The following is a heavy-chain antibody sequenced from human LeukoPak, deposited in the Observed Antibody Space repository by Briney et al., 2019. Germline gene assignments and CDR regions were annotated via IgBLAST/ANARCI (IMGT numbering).Heavy chain of an antibody. Sequence: PGGSLRLSCAASGFTFSSYEMNWVRQAPGKGLEWVSYISGSGNVIYYADSVKGRFTISRDNAKNSLYLQMNSLRAEDTAVYYCARDWDTDYSYDYYMDVWGKRTTVTVSS. CDR2: ISGSGNVI. CDR3: ARDWDTDYSYDYYMDV. V-gene: IGHV3-48*03. CDR1: GFTFSSYE. J-gene: IGHJ6*03. D-gene: IGHD5-18*01.